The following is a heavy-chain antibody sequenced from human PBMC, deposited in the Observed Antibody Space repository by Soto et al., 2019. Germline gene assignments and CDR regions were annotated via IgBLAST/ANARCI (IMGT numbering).Heavy chain of an antibody. D-gene: IGHD3-22*01. J-gene: IGHJ4*02. V-gene: IGHV3-23*01. CDR1: GLTFSIYA. Sequence: QPGGSLKLSCAASGLTFSIYAMSWARQAPGKGLEWVSAISGSGGSTYYADSVKGRLTISRDNSKNTLYLQMNSLRAEDTAVYYCAKGRDSSGYYQYPWHWGQGTLVTVSS. CDR3: AKGRDSSGYYQYPWH. CDR2: ISGSGGST.